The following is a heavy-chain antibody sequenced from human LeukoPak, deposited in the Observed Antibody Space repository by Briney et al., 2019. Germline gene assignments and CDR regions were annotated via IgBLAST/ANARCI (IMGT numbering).Heavy chain of an antibody. V-gene: IGHV4-61*02. CDR1: GGSICSTSHY. D-gene: IGHD3-22*01. Sequence: PSETLSLTCTVSGGSICSTSHYWNWIRQPAGKGLEWIGRIYISGSTNYNPSLKSRVTISLDTSKNQFSLKLSSVTAADTAVYYCARSSDSSGYTDAFDIWGQGTMVTVSS. CDR3: ARSSDSSGYTDAFDI. J-gene: IGHJ3*02. CDR2: IYISGST.